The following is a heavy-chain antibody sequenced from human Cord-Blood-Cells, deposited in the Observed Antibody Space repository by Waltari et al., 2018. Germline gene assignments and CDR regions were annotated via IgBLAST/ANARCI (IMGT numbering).Heavy chain of an antibody. J-gene: IGHJ4*02. CDR1: GFTGSSHY. CDR3: ARGRYSSGFDY. Sequence: EVQLVESGGGLIQPGGSLRLSCAASGFTGSSHYMSWVRQAPRKGLEWVSVIYSGGSTYYADSVKGRFTISRDNSKNTLYLQMNSLRAEDTAVYYCARGRYSSGFDYWGQGTLVTVAS. D-gene: IGHD6-19*01. V-gene: IGHV3-53*01. CDR2: IYSGGST.